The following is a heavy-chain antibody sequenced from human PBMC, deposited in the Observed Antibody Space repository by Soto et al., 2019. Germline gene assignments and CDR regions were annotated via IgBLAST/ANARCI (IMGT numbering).Heavy chain of an antibody. Sequence: LRLSCAASGFTFSSYSMNWVRQAPGKGLEWVSYISSSSTIYYADSVKGRFTISRDNAKNSLYLQMNSLRDEDTAVYYCARAIAARPGVYAFDIWGQGTMVTVSS. D-gene: IGHD6-6*01. CDR1: GFTFSSYS. CDR3: ARAIAARPGVYAFDI. CDR2: ISSSSTI. V-gene: IGHV3-48*02. J-gene: IGHJ3*02.